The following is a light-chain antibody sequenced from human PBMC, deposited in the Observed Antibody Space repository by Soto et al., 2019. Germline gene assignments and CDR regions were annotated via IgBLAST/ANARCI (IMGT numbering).Light chain of an antibody. CDR1: HHISRN. V-gene: IGKV1-5*01. Sequence: DIQMTQSPSTLPASVGDRVTLTCRASHHISRNLAWFQQRPGQVPKLLISGASTLERADPTRFSGRGSGTDFTPSIDNLRPEDSATYYCQQYQSYPRTFGQGTKVEI. CDR2: GAS. J-gene: IGKJ1*01. CDR3: QQYQSYPRT.